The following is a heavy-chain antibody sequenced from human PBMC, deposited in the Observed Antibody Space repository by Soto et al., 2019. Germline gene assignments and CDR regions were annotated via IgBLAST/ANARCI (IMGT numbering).Heavy chain of an antibody. CDR1: GGSISTDDHF. CDR2: IYHSGST. V-gene: IGHV4-30-4*01. CDR3: ATVRSRWNIDY. J-gene: IGHJ4*02. D-gene: IGHD6-13*01. Sequence: QVQLQESGPGLVKPSQTLSLTCTVSGGSISTDDHFWSWIRQPPGKGLEWIGYIYHSGSTHYNPSLKSRLFISLDTSKNQLSLQLNSVTAADTAVYYCATVRSRWNIDYWGQGTLVTVSS.